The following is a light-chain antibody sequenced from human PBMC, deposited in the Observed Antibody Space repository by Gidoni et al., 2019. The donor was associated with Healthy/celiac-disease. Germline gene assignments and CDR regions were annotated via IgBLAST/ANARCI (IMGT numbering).Light chain of an antibody. CDR3: QHYGSSQRT. Sequence: EIVLPQSPGTLSLSPGERATLSCRASQSVRSSYLAWYQQKPGQAPRLLLYGASSRATGLPDRFSGSGSGTDFTLTISRLEPEYFAVYYCQHYGSSQRTFGQGTKVEIK. V-gene: IGKV3-20*01. CDR2: GAS. J-gene: IGKJ1*01. CDR1: QSVRSSY.